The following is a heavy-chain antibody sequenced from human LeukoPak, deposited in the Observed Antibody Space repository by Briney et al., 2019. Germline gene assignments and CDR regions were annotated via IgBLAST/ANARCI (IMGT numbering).Heavy chain of an antibody. V-gene: IGHV5-51*01. CDR3: ARQGCSGGSCFNVDY. Sequence: GESLKISCKGSGYSFTRYWISWVRQVPGKGLEWMGGIYPGDSDTRYIPSFQGQVTISADKSISTAYLQWSRLKASDTAMYYCARQGCSGGSCFNVDYWGQGTLVTVSS. CDR1: GYSFTRYW. J-gene: IGHJ4*02. CDR2: IYPGDSDT. D-gene: IGHD2-15*01.